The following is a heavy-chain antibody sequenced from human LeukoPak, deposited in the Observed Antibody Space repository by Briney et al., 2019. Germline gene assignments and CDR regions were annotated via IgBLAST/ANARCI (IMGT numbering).Heavy chain of an antibody. D-gene: IGHD1-1*01. V-gene: IGHV1-46*04. J-gene: IGHJ4*02. CDR3: ARDNDGFDY. Sequence: SVRVSCEASGYSFTSDYIHWVRQAPGQGLEWGGMIYHMDGSTSYAQRLQGRVTVSRDTSTSTVHMELSSLRAEDTAVYYSARDNDGFDYWGQGTQVTISS. CDR2: IYHMDGST. CDR1: GYSFTSDY.